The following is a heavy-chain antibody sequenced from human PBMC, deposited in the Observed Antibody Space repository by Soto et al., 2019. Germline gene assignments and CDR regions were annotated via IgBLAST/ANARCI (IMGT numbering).Heavy chain of an antibody. Sequence: QIQLVESEGAVVQPGRSLRLSCAASGFTFNSYGMQWVRQAPGKGLEWVALIWYDGSNEYFGDSVKGRFTISRDNSKNMLFLQMNSLRVEDTAVYYCAREDGQIDYWGQGTPVTVSS. CDR3: AREDGQIDY. CDR2: IWYDGSNE. V-gene: IGHV3-33*01. J-gene: IGHJ4*02. CDR1: GFTFNSYG.